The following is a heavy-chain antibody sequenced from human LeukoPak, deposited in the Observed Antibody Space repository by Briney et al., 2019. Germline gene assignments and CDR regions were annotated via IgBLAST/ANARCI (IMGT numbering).Heavy chain of an antibody. D-gene: IGHD6-13*01. V-gene: IGHV3-33*01. CDR3: ATGPQSAAAGIFDY. Sequence: GGSLRLSCAASGFILSKYGMHWVRQAPGKGLEWVSVISHDGSKDWYADSVKGRFTISRDNSMSTLYLQMNSLRAEDTAVYYCATGPQSAAAGIFDYWGQGTLVTVSS. CDR2: ISHDGSKD. CDR1: GFILSKYG. J-gene: IGHJ4*02.